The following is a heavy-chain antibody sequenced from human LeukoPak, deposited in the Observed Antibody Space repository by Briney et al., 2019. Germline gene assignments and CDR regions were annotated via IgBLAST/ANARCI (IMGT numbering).Heavy chain of an antibody. Sequence: GASVKVSCKASGYTFTSYGISWVRQAPGQGLEWMGWISAYNGNTNYAQKLQGRVTMTTDTSTSTAYMELRRLRSDDTAVYYCARILYYYDSSGSDYWGQGTLVTVSS. V-gene: IGHV1-18*04. D-gene: IGHD3-22*01. J-gene: IGHJ4*02. CDR2: ISAYNGNT. CDR1: GYTFTSYG. CDR3: ARILYYYDSSGSDY.